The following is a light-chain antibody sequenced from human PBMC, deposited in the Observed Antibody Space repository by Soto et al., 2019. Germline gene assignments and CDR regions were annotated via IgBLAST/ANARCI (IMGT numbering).Light chain of an antibody. V-gene: IGLV2-14*01. CDR1: SSDVGGYEY. Sequence: QSVLTQPASVSGSPGQSITISCTGTSSDVGGYEYVSWYQQHPDKAPKLIIFEVSNRPSGISSRFSGSKSGNTASLTISGLQAEDEADYYCASYTSSSTSVIFGRGTKLTVL. J-gene: IGLJ2*01. CDR2: EVS. CDR3: ASYTSSSTSVI.